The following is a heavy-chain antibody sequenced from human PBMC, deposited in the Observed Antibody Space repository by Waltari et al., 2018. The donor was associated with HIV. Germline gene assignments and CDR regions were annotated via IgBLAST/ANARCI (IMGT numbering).Heavy chain of an antibody. D-gene: IGHD2-21*02. CDR3: ARGRQSDWAGELDP. V-gene: IGHV4-59*01. CDR2: IYYTGHT. CDR1: GGALTSYF. J-gene: IGHJ5*02. Sequence: QVQLQESGPGLVKPSETLSLTCTVSGGALTSYFGTWSRQPPGKGLEWIGYIYYTGHTDYNPSLKSRVTMSVGASKNQFSLYLNSVTAADTAVYFCARGRQSDWAGELDPWGQGILVTISS.